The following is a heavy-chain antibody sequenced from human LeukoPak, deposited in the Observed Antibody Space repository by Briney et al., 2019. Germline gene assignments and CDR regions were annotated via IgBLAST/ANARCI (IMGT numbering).Heavy chain of an antibody. CDR3: AKGRYYYDSSDAFDI. D-gene: IGHD3-22*01. Sequence: GGSLRLSCAASGFTFSSYAMSWVRQAPGKGLEWVSAISGSGGSTYYADSVKGRFTISRDNSKNTLFLQMNSLRAEDTAGYYCAKGRYYYDSSDAFDIWGQGTMVTVSS. CDR2: ISGSGGST. CDR1: GFTFSSYA. V-gene: IGHV3-23*01. J-gene: IGHJ3*02.